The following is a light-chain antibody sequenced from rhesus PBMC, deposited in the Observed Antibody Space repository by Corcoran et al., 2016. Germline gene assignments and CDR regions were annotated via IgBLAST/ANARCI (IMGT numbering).Light chain of an antibody. J-gene: IGLJ1*01. Sequence: QSVLTQPPSASEAARKSVTISCSGSTSNKGSNSVSWYQQLPEAAPKLLIYYNDRRPSGVSDRFSGSKFGTSASLDISGLQTEDEADYYCAAWDESLNAYIFGAGTRLTIL. CDR3: AAWDESLNAYI. CDR2: YND. CDR1: TSNKGSNS. V-gene: IGLV1-60*01.